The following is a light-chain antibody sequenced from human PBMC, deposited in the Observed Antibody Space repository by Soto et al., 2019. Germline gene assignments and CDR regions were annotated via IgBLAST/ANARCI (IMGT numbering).Light chain of an antibody. CDR2: EVT. CDR1: SSDVGGYKY. V-gene: IGLV2-14*01. Sequence: QSALTQPASVSGSPGQSITISCTGTSSDVGGYKYVSWYQQHPGKAPKLMIYEVTNRPSGVSNRFSGSKSGNTASLTISGLHTEDEADYYCAAWDDSLNGWVFGGGTKLTVL. CDR3: AAWDDSLNGWV. J-gene: IGLJ3*02.